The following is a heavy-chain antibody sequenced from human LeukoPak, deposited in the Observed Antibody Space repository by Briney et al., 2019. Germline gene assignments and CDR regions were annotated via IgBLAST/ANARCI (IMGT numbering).Heavy chain of an antibody. CDR2: ISYDGRNT. CDR3: ARDAVVIPQFYYYYYYMDV. CDR1: GFTFSNYA. J-gene: IGHJ6*03. V-gene: IGHV3-30*04. D-gene: IGHD3-22*01. Sequence: GGSLRLSCAASGFTFSNYAMHWVRQAPGRGLEWVAVISYDGRNTYNADSVKGRFTISRDNSQNTLYLQMNSLRAEDTAVYFCARDAVVIPQFYYYYYYMDVWGKGTTVTVSS.